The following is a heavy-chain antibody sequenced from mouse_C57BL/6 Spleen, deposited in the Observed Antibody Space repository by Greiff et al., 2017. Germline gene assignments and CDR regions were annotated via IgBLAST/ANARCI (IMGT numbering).Heavy chain of an antibody. CDR1: GYTFTSYW. CDR3: AKGCYYSNSGFAY. CDR2: IDPSDSYT. D-gene: IGHD2-5*01. J-gene: IGHJ3*01. Sequence: QVQLKQSGAELVMPGASVKLSCKASGYTFTSYWMHWVKQRPGQGLEWIGEIDPSDSYTNYNQKFKGKSTLTVDKSSSTASMQLSCLPSGGSAVYYCAKGCYYSNSGFAYWGQGTLVTVSA. V-gene: IGHV1-69*01.